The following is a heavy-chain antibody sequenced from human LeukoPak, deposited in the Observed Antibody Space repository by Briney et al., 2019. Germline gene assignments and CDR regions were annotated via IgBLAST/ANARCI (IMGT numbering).Heavy chain of an antibody. CDR3: ARNQGGTYYYYYGMDV. CDR2: IYYSGST. Sequence: PSETLSLTCNVSGGSISTYYWSWIRQPPGKGLEWIGYIYYSGSTNYNPSLKSRVTISVDTSQNQFSLKLSSVAAADTAVYYCARNQGGTYYYYYGMDVWGQETTVTVSS. D-gene: IGHD1-14*01. J-gene: IGHJ6*02. CDR1: GGSISTYY. V-gene: IGHV4-59*01.